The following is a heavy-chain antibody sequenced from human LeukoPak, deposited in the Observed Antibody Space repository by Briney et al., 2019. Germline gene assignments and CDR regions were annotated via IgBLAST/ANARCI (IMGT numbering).Heavy chain of an antibody. CDR2: TSSDGSSK. D-gene: IGHD3-10*01. CDR1: KFTFSTFA. V-gene: IGHV3-30-3*01. CDR3: AREGGDLRRKNRFDF. Sequence: GRSLRLSCAASKFTFSTFAMHWVRQAPGKGLEWVALTSSDGSSKYYTDSVKGRFTISRDNSKNTLYLQMNSLRAEDTAVYYCAREGGDLRRKNRFDFWGQGTLVTVSS. J-gene: IGHJ4*02.